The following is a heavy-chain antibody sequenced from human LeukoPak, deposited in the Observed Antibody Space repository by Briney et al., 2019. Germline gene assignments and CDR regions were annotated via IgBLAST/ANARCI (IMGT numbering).Heavy chain of an antibody. D-gene: IGHD2-2*01. CDR3: TRTRGCSSTSCYADY. CDR1: GLTFSSHW. CDR2: ISGSGDST. J-gene: IGHJ4*02. Sequence: GGSLRLSCAASGLTFSSHWMHWVRQAPGKGLEWVSGISGSGDSTYYADSVKGRFTISRDNSKNTLYLQMNSLRAEDTAVYSCTRTRGCSSTSCYADYWGQGTLVTVSS. V-gene: IGHV3-23*01.